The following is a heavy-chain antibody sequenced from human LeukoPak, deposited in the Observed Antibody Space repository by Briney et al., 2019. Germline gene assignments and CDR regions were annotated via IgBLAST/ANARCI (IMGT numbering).Heavy chain of an antibody. CDR3: ARVGGGIITMATNWFDP. CDR2: ISAYNGNT. D-gene: IGHD3-10*01. J-gene: IGHJ5*02. Sequence: ASVKVSCKASGYTFSSYSISWVRRAPGQGLEWMGWISAYNGNTNYAQNLQGRVTMTTDTSTSTAYMELRSLRSDDTAVYYCARVGGGIITMATNWFDPWGQGTLVTVSS. V-gene: IGHV1-18*01. CDR1: GYTFSSYS.